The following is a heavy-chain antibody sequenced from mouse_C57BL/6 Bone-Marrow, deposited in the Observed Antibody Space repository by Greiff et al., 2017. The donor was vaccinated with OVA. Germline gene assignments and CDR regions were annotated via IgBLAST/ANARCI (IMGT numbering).Heavy chain of an antibody. CDR1: GFNIKNTY. Sequence: VQLQQSVAELVRPGASVKLSCTASGFNIKNTYMHWVQQRPEQGLEWIGRIDPANGNPKYAPKFQGKATITADTSSNTAYLQLSSLTSEDTAIYYCASITTVVAPYAMDYWGQGTSVTVSS. CDR2: IDPANGNP. V-gene: IGHV14-3*01. CDR3: ASITTVVAPYAMDY. J-gene: IGHJ4*01. D-gene: IGHD1-1*01.